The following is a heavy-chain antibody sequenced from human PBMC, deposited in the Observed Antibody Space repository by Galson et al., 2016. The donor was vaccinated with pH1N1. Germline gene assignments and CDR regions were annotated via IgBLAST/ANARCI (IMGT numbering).Heavy chain of an antibody. Sequence: SLRLSCAASGFTFSSYGFHWVRQAPGKGLEWVAVISYDGSNKYYADSVKGRFTISRDNSKNTLYLQMNSLRAEDTAVYYCAKVVRGSSWPSFDYWGQGPPVTVSS. CDR2: ISYDGSNK. D-gene: IGHD6-13*01. CDR1: GFTFSSYG. V-gene: IGHV3-30*18. CDR3: AKVVRGSSWPSFDY. J-gene: IGHJ4*02.